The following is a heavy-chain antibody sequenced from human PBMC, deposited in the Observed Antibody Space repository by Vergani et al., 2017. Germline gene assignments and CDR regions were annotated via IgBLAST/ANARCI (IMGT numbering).Heavy chain of an antibody. J-gene: IGHJ3*01. CDR3: ARVGTEPYDAFDF. D-gene: IGHD7-27*01. CDR2: LTGGDGST. Sequence: EVQLLESGGSLKQPGGSVRLSCAASGFTFSTYAMHWVRQAPGKGLGWVSALTGGDGSTYYADSFKGRFIISRDNAKNSLYLQMNSLRAEDTAVYYCARVGTEPYDAFDFWGQVPMVTVSS. V-gene: IGHV3-23*01. CDR1: GFTFSTYA.